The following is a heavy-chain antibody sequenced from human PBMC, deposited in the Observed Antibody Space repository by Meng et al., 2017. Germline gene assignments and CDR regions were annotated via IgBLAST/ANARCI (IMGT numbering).Heavy chain of an antibody. CDR3: ARDVGVDAFDL. CDR1: GFTVTSYY. J-gene: IGHJ3*01. Sequence: SVKVSCKASGFTVTSYYYHWVRQTPGQGLEWMGIIDPSGGRPTYAQKLQGRVTLTRDTSTNTVYMELSRLRSEETAMYYCARDVGVDAFDLWGQGTMVTVSS. V-gene: IGHV1-46*04. D-gene: IGHD2-21*01. CDR2: IDPSGGRP.